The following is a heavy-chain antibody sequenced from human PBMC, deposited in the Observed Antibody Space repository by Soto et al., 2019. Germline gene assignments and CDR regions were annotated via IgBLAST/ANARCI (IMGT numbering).Heavy chain of an antibody. D-gene: IGHD6-19*01. CDR2: IYYSGST. Sequence: SETLSLTCTVSGGSISSYYWSWIRQPPGKGLEWIGYIYYSGSTNYTPSLKGRVTISVDTSKNQFSLKLSSVTAADTAVYYCARIGSGWPNEYFQHWGQGTLVTVSS. CDR1: GGSISSYY. J-gene: IGHJ1*01. V-gene: IGHV4-59*01. CDR3: ARIGSGWPNEYFQH.